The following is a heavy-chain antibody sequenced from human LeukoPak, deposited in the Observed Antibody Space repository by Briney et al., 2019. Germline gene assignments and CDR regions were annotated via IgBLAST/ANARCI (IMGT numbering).Heavy chain of an antibody. D-gene: IGHD3-10*01. CDR1: GGSFSGYY. CDR2: INHSGSN. Sequence: SETQSLTCAVYGGSFSGYYWSWIRQPPGNGLEWIGEINHSGSNNYNPSLKSRVTISVDTSKNQFSLKLSSVTAADTAVYYCARGRGWFGESTFDPWGQGTLVTVSS. J-gene: IGHJ5*02. CDR3: ARGRGWFGESTFDP. V-gene: IGHV4-34*01.